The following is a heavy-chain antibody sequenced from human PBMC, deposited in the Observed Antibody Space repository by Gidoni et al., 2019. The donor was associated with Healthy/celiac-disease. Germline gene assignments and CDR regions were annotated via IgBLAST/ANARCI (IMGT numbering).Heavy chain of an antibody. CDR1: GFTFSSYA. CDR3: ARVYRQLVLGYFDY. J-gene: IGHJ4*02. D-gene: IGHD6-13*01. CDR2: ISYDGSNK. Sequence: QVQLVESGGGVVQPGRSLRLSCAASGFTFSSYAMHWVRQAPGKGLEWVAVISYDGSNKYYADSVKGRFTISRDNSKNTLYLQMNSLRAEDTAVYYCARVYRQLVLGYFDYWGQGTLVTVSS. V-gene: IGHV3-30-3*01.